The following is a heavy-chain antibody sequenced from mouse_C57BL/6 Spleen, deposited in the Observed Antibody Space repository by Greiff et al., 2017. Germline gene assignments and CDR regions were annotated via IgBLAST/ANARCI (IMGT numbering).Heavy chain of an antibody. CDR3: ASPYYYGSSPMDY. CDR1: GYAFSSYW. V-gene: IGHV1-80*01. CDR2: IYPGDGDT. J-gene: IGHJ4*01. D-gene: IGHD1-1*01. Sequence: QVQLQQSGAELVKPGASVKISCKASGYAFSSYWMNWVKQRPGKGLEWIGQIYPGDGDTNYNGKFKGKATLTADKSSSTAYMQLSSLTSEDSAVYFCASPYYYGSSPMDYWGQGTSVTVSS.